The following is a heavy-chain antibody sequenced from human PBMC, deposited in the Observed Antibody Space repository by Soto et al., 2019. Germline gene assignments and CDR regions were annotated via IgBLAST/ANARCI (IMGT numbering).Heavy chain of an antibody. V-gene: IGHV4-59*08. D-gene: IGHD1-26*01. CDR3: ARLGGYYQALDS. CDR1: DGSISPYY. Sequence: QVQLQESGPGLVKPSETLSLNCTVSDGSISPYYWSWIRQPPGKGLEWIGYIYYAGTTTYNPSLKSRVSISLDTSKNEVSLKLTSVTAADTAVYYCARLGGYYQALDSWGQGTVVTVSS. J-gene: IGHJ4*02. CDR2: IYYAGTT.